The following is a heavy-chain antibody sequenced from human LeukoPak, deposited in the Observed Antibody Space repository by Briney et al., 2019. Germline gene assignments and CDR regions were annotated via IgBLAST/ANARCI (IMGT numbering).Heavy chain of an antibody. V-gene: IGHV3-20*04. CDR1: GFTFDDYG. D-gene: IGHD6-13*01. Sequence: GSLRHSCAASGFTFDDYGMSWVRQAPGKGLEWVSGINWNGGSTGYADSVKGRFTISRDNAKNSLYLQMNSLRAEDTALYYCARDGGIAAAGTSGIFDYWGQGTLVTVSS. CDR3: ARDGGIAAAGTSGIFDY. J-gene: IGHJ4*02. CDR2: INWNGGST.